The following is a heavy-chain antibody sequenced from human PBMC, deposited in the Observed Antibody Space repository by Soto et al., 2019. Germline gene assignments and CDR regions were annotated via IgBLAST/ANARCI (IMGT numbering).Heavy chain of an antibody. J-gene: IGHJ4*02. Sequence: SETLSLTCTVSGASISSGGYYWSWIRQPPGKGLEWIGEINHSGSTNYNPSLKSRVTISVDTSKNQFSLKLSSVTAADTAVYYCARRPYDILTGYYLYYFDHWGQGTLVTVSS. D-gene: IGHD3-9*01. CDR2: INHSGST. CDR1: GASISSGGYY. V-gene: IGHV4-39*07. CDR3: ARRPYDILTGYYLYYFDH.